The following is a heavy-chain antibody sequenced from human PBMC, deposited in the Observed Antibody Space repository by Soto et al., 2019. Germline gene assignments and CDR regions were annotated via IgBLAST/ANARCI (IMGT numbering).Heavy chain of an antibody. Sequence: ASVKVSCKASGYTFTSYYMHWVRQAPGQGLEWMGIINPSGGSTSYAQKFQGRVTMTRDTSTSTVYMELSSLRSEDTAVYYCARDLPLDWSGGTCYSKIPGVDVWSQGTMVTVS. V-gene: IGHV1-46*01. CDR2: INPSGGST. CDR3: ARDLPLDWSGGTCYSKIPGVDV. CDR1: GYTFTSYY. D-gene: IGHD2-15*01. J-gene: IGHJ3*01.